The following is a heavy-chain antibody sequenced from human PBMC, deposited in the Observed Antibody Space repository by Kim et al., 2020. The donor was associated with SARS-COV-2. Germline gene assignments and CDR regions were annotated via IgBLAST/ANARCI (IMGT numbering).Heavy chain of an antibody. Sequence: ASVKVSCKASGYTFTSYAMNWVRQAPGQGLEWMGWINTNTGNPTYAQGFTGRFVFSLDTSVSTAYLQISSLKAEDTAVYYCAIDPGIAVAGRGTYYYYGMDVWGQGTTVTVSS. CDR3: AIDPGIAVAGRGTYYYYGMDV. D-gene: IGHD6-19*01. CDR2: INTNTGNP. J-gene: IGHJ6*02. V-gene: IGHV7-4-1*02. CDR1: GYTFTSYA.